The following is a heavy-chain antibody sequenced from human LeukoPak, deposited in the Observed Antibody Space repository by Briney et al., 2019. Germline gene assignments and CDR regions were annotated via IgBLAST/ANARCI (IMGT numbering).Heavy chain of an antibody. D-gene: IGHD3-3*01. Sequence: GASVTVSFKSSGYTFTCYYMHWVRQPPGQGLAWVGGINPNSGGTNDTKKFQGRVTMTRDTSISTDYMKLSRLRSDDTAVDDCARDLFGYDSWSGYSGYFDYWGQGTLVTVAS. CDR1: GYTFTCYY. CDR3: ARDLFGYDSWSGYSGYFDY. J-gene: IGHJ4*02. CDR2: INPNSGGT. V-gene: IGHV1-2*02.